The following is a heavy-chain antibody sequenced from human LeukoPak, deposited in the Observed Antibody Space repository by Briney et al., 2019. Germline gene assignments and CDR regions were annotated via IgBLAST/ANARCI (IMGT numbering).Heavy chain of an antibody. Sequence: GGSLRLSCAASGFTFSSYAMHWVRQAPGKGLEWVAVISYDGSNKYYADSVKGRFTISRDSSKNTLYLQMNSLRAEDTAVYYCARGAPTRGYRPAYYFDYWGQGTLVTVSS. V-gene: IGHV3-30-3*01. CDR3: ARGAPTRGYRPAYYFDY. CDR1: GFTFSSYA. D-gene: IGHD5-12*01. J-gene: IGHJ4*02. CDR2: ISYDGSNK.